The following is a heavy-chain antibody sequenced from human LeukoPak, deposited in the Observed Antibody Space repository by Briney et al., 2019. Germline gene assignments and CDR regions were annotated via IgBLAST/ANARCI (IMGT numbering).Heavy chain of an antibody. CDR3: AREGWRYDFWIRFDP. V-gene: IGHV1-18*01. D-gene: IGHD3-3*01. CDR2: ISAYNGNT. CDR1: GYTFTSYG. Sequence: GASVKVSCKASGYTFTSYGISWVRQAPGQGLEWMGWISAYNGNTNYAQKLQGRVTMTTDTSTSTAYMELRSLRSDDTAVYYCAREGWRYDFWIRFDPWGQGTLVTVPS. J-gene: IGHJ5*02.